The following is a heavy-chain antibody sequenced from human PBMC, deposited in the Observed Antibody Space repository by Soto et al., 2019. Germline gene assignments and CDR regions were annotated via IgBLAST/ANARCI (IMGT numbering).Heavy chain of an antibody. D-gene: IGHD1-1*01. CDR2: LTTSGGST. Sequence: GGSLRLSCAASGFTFSNYAMSWVRQAPGKGLEWVSALTTSGGSTYYADSVKGRFAISRDNSKNTLYLQMNSLRADDTAVYYCAKVPPRIGSTTSYYFDYWGQGTLVTGSS. J-gene: IGHJ4*02. V-gene: IGHV3-23*01. CDR1: GFTFSNYA. CDR3: AKVPPRIGSTTSYYFDY.